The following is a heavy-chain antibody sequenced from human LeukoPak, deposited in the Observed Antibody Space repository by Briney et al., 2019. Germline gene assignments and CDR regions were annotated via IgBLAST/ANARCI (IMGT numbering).Heavy chain of an antibody. CDR3: ARDWKGEAPTGQYFDY. CDR1: GYTFTTYG. CDR2: ISAYNGNT. V-gene: IGHV1-18*01. Sequence: ASVKVSCKASGYTFTTYGISWVRQAPGQGLEWMGWISAYNGNTNYAQKFQGRVTMTTDTSTSTAYMELRSLRSDDTAVYYCARDWKGEAPTGQYFDYWGQGTLVTVSS. D-gene: IGHD1-1*01. J-gene: IGHJ4*02.